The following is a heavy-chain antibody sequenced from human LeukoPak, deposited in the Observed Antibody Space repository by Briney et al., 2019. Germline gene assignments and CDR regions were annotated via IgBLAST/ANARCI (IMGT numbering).Heavy chain of an antibody. CDR2: INSDGSST. V-gene: IGHV3-74*01. CDR1: GFTFSNYW. CDR3: ARVSSGSYFGYYYYYMDV. D-gene: IGHD1-26*01. J-gene: IGHJ6*03. Sequence: GGSLRLSCAASGFTFSNYWMHWVRQAPGKGLVWVSRINSDGSSTSYADSVKGRFTISRDNAKNTLYLQMNSLRAEDTAVYYCARVSSGSYFGYYYYYMDVWGKGTTVAVSS.